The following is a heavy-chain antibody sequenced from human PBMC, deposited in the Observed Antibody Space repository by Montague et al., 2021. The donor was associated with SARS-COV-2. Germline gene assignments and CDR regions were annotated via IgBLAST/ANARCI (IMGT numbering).Heavy chain of an antibody. CDR3: AKVGDSFTGYSLVNLDA. CDR1: GFTFSNSP. CDR2: IHSAGRGT. Sequence: SLRLSCAASGFTFSNSPMSWVRQAPGRGLEWVSVIHSAGRGTYYADSVKGRFTISRDNLKNTVYLQMNSLRDVDTALYYCAKVGDSFTGYSLVNLDAWGQGTLV. J-gene: IGHJ5*02. V-gene: IGHV3-23*03. D-gene: IGHD3-9*01.